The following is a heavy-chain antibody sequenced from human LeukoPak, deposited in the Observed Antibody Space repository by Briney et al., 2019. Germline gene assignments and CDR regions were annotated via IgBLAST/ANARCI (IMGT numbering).Heavy chain of an antibody. D-gene: IGHD3-10*01. J-gene: IGHJ4*02. Sequence: GGSLRLSCAASGVTFSGYSMNWVRQAPGKGLEWVSAITATSLHIYYADSVKGRFTISRDNSKNTLYLQMNSLRAEDTAVYYCARYDGGSGPFDYWGQGTLVTVSS. CDR1: GVTFSGYS. CDR3: ARYDGGSGPFDY. V-gene: IGHV3-21*04. CDR2: ITATSLHI.